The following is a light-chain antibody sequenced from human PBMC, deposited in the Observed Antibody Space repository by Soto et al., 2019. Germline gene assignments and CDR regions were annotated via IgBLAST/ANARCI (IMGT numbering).Light chain of an antibody. Sequence: QSALTQPASVSGSPGQSITISCPGTSSDVGGYKYVSWYQQHPGKAPKLMIYDVSNRPSGVSNRFSGSKSGNTASLTISGLQAEDEADYCCSSYTSSSTLVVFGGGTKLTVL. CDR2: DVS. CDR1: SSDVGGYKY. V-gene: IGLV2-14*01. J-gene: IGLJ2*01. CDR3: SSYTSSSTLVV.